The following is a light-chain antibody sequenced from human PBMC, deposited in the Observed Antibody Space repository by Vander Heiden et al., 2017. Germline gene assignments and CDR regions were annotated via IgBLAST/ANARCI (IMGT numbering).Light chain of an antibody. J-gene: IGKJ3*01. CDR1: QSVSSY. CDR2: DAS. V-gene: IGKV3-11*01. Sequence: EIVLTQSPAPLSLSPGERATLSCRASQSVSSYLAWYQQKPGQAPRLLIYDASNRATGIPARFSGSGSGTDFTLTISSLEPEDFALYYCQQRTNWPPIFTFGPGTKVDFK. CDR3: QQRTNWPPIFT.